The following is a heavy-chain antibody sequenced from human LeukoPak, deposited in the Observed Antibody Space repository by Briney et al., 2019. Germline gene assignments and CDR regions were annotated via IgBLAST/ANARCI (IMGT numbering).Heavy chain of an antibody. Sequence: SSETLSLTCTVSDGSISSGSYCWSWIRQPAGKGLEWVGRIYTSGGPNYNPSLKSRVTISVDTSKNQFSLKLTSVTAADTAVYYCARDVNGFNYGSAFDVWGQGTMVTVSS. CDR1: DGSISSGSYC. CDR2: IYTSGGP. CDR3: ARDVNGFNYGSAFDV. V-gene: IGHV4-61*02. J-gene: IGHJ3*01. D-gene: IGHD3-10*01.